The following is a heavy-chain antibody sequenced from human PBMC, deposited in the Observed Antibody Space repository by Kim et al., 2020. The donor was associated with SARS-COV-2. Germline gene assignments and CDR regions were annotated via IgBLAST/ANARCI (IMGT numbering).Heavy chain of an antibody. Sequence: ASVKVSCKASGYTFINHAMHWVRQAPGQRPEWLGWIFTDNGQTTYSQTFQGRVTITRDTSANTAYMELTSLKSDDTAVYFCARGFEGTFDYWGQGTLVTV. V-gene: IGHV1-3*04. CDR2: IFTDNGQT. CDR1: GYTFINHA. CDR3: ARGFEGTFDY. D-gene: IGHD3-10*01. J-gene: IGHJ4*02.